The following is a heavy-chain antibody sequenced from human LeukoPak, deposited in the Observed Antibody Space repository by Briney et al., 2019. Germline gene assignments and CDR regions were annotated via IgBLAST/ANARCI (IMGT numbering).Heavy chain of an antibody. CDR2: IRPHTGET. Sequence: ASVKVSCKASGYNFPSYGINWVRQAPGQGLEWMGWIRPHTGETNSAQRFQERVTMTTDTSTTTAYMELRSLRFDDTAVYYCARDRGGKGSAIFYWGQGSLVTVSS. CDR3: ARDRGGKGSAIFY. V-gene: IGHV1-18*01. CDR1: GYNFPSYG. D-gene: IGHD2-2*01. J-gene: IGHJ4*02.